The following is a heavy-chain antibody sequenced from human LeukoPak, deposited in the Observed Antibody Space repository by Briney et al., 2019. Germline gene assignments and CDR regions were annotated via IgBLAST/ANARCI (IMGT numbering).Heavy chain of an antibody. D-gene: IGHD4-11*01. J-gene: IGHJ4*01. CDR3: VRDAQGGFDYSNSLKY. CDR1: GFIYSHYG. Sequence: QTGGSLRLSCAASGFIYSHYGMHWVRQAPGKGLEWVAVIWSDGSNRFYAGSVKGRFTISRDNSQRTLFLQMNSLRVDDTAMYYCVRDAQGGFDYSNSLKYWGHGTLVTVSS. CDR2: IWSDGSNR. V-gene: IGHV3-33*01.